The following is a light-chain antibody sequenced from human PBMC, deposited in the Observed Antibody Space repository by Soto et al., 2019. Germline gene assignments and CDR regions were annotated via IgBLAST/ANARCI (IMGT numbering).Light chain of an antibody. Sequence: EIVLTQSTGTLSLSPGERATLSCRASQSVSSSYLAWYQQKPGQAPRLLLYGASSRATGIPDRFSGSGSGPEFTLTISRLEPEDFAVYYCQQYGSSPWTFGQGNKVEIK. CDR2: GAS. J-gene: IGKJ1*01. V-gene: IGKV3-20*01. CDR1: QSVSSSY. CDR3: QQYGSSPWT.